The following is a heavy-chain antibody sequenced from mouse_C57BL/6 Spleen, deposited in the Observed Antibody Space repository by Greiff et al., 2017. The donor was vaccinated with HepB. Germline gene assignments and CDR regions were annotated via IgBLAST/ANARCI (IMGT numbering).Heavy chain of an antibody. CDR2: ISDGGSYT. Sequence: EVQGVESGGGLVKPGGSLKLSCAASGFTFSSYAMSWVRQTPEKRLEWVATISDGGSYTYYPDNVKGRFTISRDNAKNNLYLQMSHLKSEDTAMYYCARKGWDGYYASFDYWGQGTTLTVSS. V-gene: IGHV5-4*01. CDR1: GFTFSSYA. CDR3: ARKGWDGYYASFDY. J-gene: IGHJ2*01. D-gene: IGHD2-3*01.